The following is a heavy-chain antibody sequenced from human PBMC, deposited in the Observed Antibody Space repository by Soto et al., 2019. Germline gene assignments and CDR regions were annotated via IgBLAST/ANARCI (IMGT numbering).Heavy chain of an antibody. V-gene: IGHV1-18*01. J-gene: IGHJ6*02. CDR2: ISAYNGNT. CDR3: ARDLCWGAPPEYSNSGMGV. Sequence: ASVEVSCKASGYTFTSYGISWVRQAPGQGLEWMGWISAYNGNTNYAQKLQGRVTMTTDTSTSTAYMELRSLRSDDTAVYYCARDLCWGAPPEYSNSGMGVWGQGTRVTVPS. D-gene: IGHD3-16*01. CDR1: GYTFTSYG.